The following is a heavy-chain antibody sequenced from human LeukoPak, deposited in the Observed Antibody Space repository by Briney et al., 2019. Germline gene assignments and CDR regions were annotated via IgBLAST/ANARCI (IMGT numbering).Heavy chain of an antibody. J-gene: IGHJ5*02. V-gene: IGHV4-59*01. CDR3: ARGDLYYDSSGYYWNWFDP. CDR2: IYYSGST. CDR1: GGSISSYY. D-gene: IGHD3-22*01. Sequence: PSETLSLTCTVSGGSISSYYWSWIRQPPGKGLEWIGYIYYSGSTNYNPSLKSRVTISVDTSKNQFSLKLSSVTAADTAVYYCARGDLYYDSSGYYWNWFDPWGQGTLVTVSS.